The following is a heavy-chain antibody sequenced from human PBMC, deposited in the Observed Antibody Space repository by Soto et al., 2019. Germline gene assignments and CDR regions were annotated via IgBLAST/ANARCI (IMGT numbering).Heavy chain of an antibody. Sequence: SSSXSLTGSFGVWSSSSGYYLVWLRQPPGKVLECIGSIYHGGSTYYNPPLNSRVTLSIDMTNNHVSLILNSVTAADTAVYYCARPGPSVPSYYDSSTYNFENSLEPCGQRTLVNVYS. CDR1: VWSSSSGYY. CDR3: ARPGPSVPSYYDSSTYNFENSLEP. CDR2: IYHGGST. J-gene: IGHJ5*02. V-gene: IGHV4-38-2*01. D-gene: IGHD3-22*01.